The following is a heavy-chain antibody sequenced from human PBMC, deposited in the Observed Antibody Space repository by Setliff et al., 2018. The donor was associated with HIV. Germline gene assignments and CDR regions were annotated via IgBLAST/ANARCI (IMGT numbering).Heavy chain of an antibody. D-gene: IGHD2-2*01. CDR3: ARSLIVPAALGDYFDY. V-gene: IGHV4-4*07. CDR1: GGSISSYY. J-gene: IGHJ4*02. Sequence: PSETLSLTCTVSGGSISSYYWSWIRQPAGKGLEWIGRIYTSGSTNYNPSLKSRVAMSVDTSKNQFSLKVSSLTAADTAVYYCARSLIVPAALGDYFDYWCQGTLVTVSS. CDR2: IYTSGST.